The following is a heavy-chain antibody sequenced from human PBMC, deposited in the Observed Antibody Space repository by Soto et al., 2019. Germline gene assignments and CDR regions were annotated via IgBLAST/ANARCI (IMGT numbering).Heavy chain of an antibody. V-gene: IGHV1-18*01. CDR3: ARDDDYYDSSGYYYGPPRAGVNAFDI. CDR1: GYTFTSYG. Sequence: ASVKVSCKASGYTFTSYGISWVRQAPGQGLEWMGWISAYNGNTNYAQKLQGRVTMTTDTSTSTAYMELRSLRSDDTAVYYCARDDDYYDSSGYYYGPPRAGVNAFDIWGQGTMVTVSS. D-gene: IGHD3-22*01. CDR2: ISAYNGNT. J-gene: IGHJ3*02.